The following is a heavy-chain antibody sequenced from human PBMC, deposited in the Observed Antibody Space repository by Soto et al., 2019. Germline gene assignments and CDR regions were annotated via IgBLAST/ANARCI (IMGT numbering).Heavy chain of an antibody. CDR1: GGSISSSSYY. V-gene: IGHV4-39*01. Sequence: QLQLQESGPGLVKPSDTLSLTCTVSGGSISSSSYYWGWIRQPPGKGQEWIGSIYYSGSTYYNPSLKSRVTISVDTSKNQFSLKLSSVTAADTAVYYCASSRSAAAGFYYYGMDVWGQGTTVTVSS. CDR2: IYYSGST. D-gene: IGHD6-13*01. J-gene: IGHJ6*02. CDR3: ASSRSAAAGFYYYGMDV.